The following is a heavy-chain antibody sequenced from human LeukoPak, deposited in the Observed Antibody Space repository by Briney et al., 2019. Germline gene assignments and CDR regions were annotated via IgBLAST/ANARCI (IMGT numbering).Heavy chain of an antibody. CDR1: GYTFTSYG. CDR3: ARGLYYDILTGYYKSYYYYGMDV. D-gene: IGHD3-9*01. V-gene: IGHV1-18*03. J-gene: IGHJ6*02. Sequence: GASVKVSCKASGYTFTSYGISWVRQAPGQGLEWMGWVSAYNGNTNYAQKLQGRVTMTTDTSTSTAYMELRSLRSDDMAVYYCARGLYYDILTGYYKSYYYYGMDVWGQGTTVTVSS. CDR2: VSAYNGNT.